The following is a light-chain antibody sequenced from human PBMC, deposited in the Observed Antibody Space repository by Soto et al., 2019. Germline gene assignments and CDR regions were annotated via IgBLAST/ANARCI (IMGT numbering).Light chain of an antibody. J-gene: IGKJ5*01. CDR2: GAS. CDR3: QQYDDSIT. Sequence: EIVLTQSPDTLSLSPGESATLSCGASQSVSSRYLAWYQQKPGQAPRLLIYGASNRATGLPDRFSGSGSGTDFTLTISRLEPEDFAVFYCQQYDDSITFGQGTRLEIE. CDR1: QSVSSRY. V-gene: IGKV3-20*01.